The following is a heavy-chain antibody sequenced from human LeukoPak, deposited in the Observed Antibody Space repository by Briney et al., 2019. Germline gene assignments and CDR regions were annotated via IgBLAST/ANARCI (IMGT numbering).Heavy chain of an antibody. CDR3: AKDFRNVGATFDY. V-gene: IGHV4-34*01. D-gene: IGHD1-26*01. CDR2: INHSGST. CDR1: GGSFSGYY. Sequence: PSETLSLTCAVYGGSFSGYYWSWIRQPPGKGLEWIGEINHSGSTNYNPSLKSRVTISVDTSKNHFSLRLSSVTAADTAVYYCAKDFRNVGATFDYWGQGTLVTVSS. J-gene: IGHJ4*02.